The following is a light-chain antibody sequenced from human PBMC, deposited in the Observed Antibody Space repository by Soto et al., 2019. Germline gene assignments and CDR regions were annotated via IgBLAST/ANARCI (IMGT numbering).Light chain of an antibody. Sequence: EIVMTQSPATLSVSPGERATLSCRASQSVSGNLAWYQQKPGQAPRLLIYGASTRATGIPARFSSSGSGTEFTLAISSLQSEDFAVYYCQQYNNWPPTFGEGTKVEIK. V-gene: IGKV3D-15*01. CDR1: QSVSGN. CDR3: QQYNNWPPT. J-gene: IGKJ1*01. CDR2: GAS.